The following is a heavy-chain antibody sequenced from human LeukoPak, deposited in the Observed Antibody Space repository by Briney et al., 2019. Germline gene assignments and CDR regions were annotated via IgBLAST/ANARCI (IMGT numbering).Heavy chain of an antibody. J-gene: IGHJ5*02. Sequence: SVKVSCKASGGTFSSYAISWVRQAPGQGLEWMGGIIPIFGTANYAQKFQGRVTITADKSTSTAYMELSSLRSEDTAVYYCARDSAARPPDWFDPWGQGTLVTVSS. CDR1: GGTFSSYA. CDR3: ARDSAARPPDWFDP. V-gene: IGHV1-69*06. CDR2: IIPIFGTA. D-gene: IGHD6-6*01.